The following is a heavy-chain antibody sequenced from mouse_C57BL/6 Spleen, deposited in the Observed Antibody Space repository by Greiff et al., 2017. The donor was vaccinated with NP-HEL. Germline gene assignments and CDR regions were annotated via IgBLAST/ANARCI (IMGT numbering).Heavy chain of an antibody. J-gene: IGHJ1*03. CDR2: IYPRDGST. Sequence: QVQLKQSGPELVKPGASVKLSCKASGYTFTSYDINWVKQRPGQGLEWIGWIYPRDGSTKYNEKFKGKATLTVDTSSSTAYMERHSLTSEDAAVYCGARDLKRYFDVWGTGTTVTVSS. CDR3: ARDLKRYFDV. D-gene: IGHD1-3*01. V-gene: IGHV1-85*01. CDR1: GYTFTSYD.